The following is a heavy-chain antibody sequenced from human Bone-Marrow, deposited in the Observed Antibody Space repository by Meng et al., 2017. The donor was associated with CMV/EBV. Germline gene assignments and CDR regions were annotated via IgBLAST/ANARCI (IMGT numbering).Heavy chain of an antibody. CDR1: GYSFTNYW. D-gene: IGHD3-22*01. Sequence: GESLKISCTASGYSFTNYWIAWVRQMPGKGLEWMGIIYPGDSNTRYSPSFQGQVTISADKSITTAYLQWSSPKASDTAMYYCARDGNYFGRSPLPAWGQGRLVTVAS. CDR3: ARDGNYFGRSPLPA. CDR2: IYPGDSNT. J-gene: IGHJ5*02. V-gene: IGHV5-51*01.